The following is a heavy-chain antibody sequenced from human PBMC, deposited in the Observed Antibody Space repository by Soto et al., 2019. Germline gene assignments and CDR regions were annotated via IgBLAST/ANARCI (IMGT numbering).Heavy chain of an antibody. CDR1: GFTFTNYA. D-gene: IGHD6-13*01. CDR2: ISYDGTHK. CDR3: AREATYSSTWSYSYYGMDV. Sequence: QVQLVESGGGVVQPGTSLRLSCAASGFTFTNYAMHWVRQAPGKGLEWVAIISYDGTHKYYADSVKGRFTISRDNSKNTLYLQMNSLRAEDTAVYYCAREATYSSTWSYSYYGMDVWGQGTTVTVS. J-gene: IGHJ6*02. V-gene: IGHV3-30-3*01.